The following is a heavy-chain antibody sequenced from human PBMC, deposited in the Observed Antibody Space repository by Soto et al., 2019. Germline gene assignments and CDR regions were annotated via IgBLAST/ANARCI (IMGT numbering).Heavy chain of an antibody. V-gene: IGHV3-23*01. CDR1: GFTFSSYA. CDR2: ISGSGGST. Sequence: GGSLRLSCAASGFTFSSYAMSWVRQAPGKGLEWVSAISGSGGSTYYADSVKGRFTISRDNSKNTLYLQMNSLRAEDTAVYYCAKDSRCGDCYSSYYYYYYGMDVWGQGTTVTVSS. D-gene: IGHD2-21*02. CDR3: AKDSRCGDCYSSYYYYYYGMDV. J-gene: IGHJ6*02.